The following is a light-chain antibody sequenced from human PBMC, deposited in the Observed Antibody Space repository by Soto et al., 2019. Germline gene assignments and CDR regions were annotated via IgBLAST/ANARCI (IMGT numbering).Light chain of an antibody. Sequence: QSVLTQPASVSGSPGQSITISCTGTSSDVGGYNYVSWYQQHPGKVPKLMIYEVFRRPSGISDRFSGSKSGNTASLTISGLQAEDEADYYCCSYTTTSTFVFGGGTKVTAL. V-gene: IGLV2-14*03. CDR3: CSYTTTSTFV. CDR2: EVF. J-gene: IGLJ2*01. CDR1: SSDVGGYNY.